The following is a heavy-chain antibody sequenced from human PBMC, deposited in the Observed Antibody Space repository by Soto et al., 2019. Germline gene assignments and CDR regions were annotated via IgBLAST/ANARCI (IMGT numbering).Heavy chain of an antibody. CDR3: ARDKITGLFDY. D-gene: IGHD2-8*02. CDR1: GGSFSGYY. J-gene: IGHJ4*02. Sequence: SSETLSLTCAVDGGSFSGYYWTWIRQPPGTGLEGIGEINHSGSTNYNPSLKSRVTISVDTAKNQFSLKLTSVTAADTAVYYCARDKITGLFDYWGQGTLVTVSS. CDR2: INHSGST. V-gene: IGHV4-34*01.